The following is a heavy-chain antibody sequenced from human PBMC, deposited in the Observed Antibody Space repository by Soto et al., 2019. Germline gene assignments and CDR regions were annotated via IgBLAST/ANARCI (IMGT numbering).Heavy chain of an antibody. CDR1: GYTVTSYG. D-gene: IGHD6-6*01. CDR3: ARNGGSSWHEYYYYYGMDV. V-gene: IGHV1-18*04. J-gene: IGHJ6*02. CDR2: ISAYNGNT. Sequence: ASVKVSCKASGYTVTSYGISWVRQAPGQGLEWMGWISAYNGNTNYAQKLQGRVTMTTDTSTSTAYMELRSLRSDDTAVYYCARNGGSSWHEYYYYYGMDVWSQGTTVTVLL.